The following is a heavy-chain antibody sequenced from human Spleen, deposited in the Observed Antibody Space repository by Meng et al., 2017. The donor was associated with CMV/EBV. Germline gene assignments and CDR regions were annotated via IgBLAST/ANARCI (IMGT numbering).Heavy chain of an antibody. V-gene: IGHV1-2*02. J-gene: IGHJ3*01. CDR1: GYTFIGYY. CDR2: INPHPNRGGT. D-gene: IGHD5-24*01. Sequence: ASVKVSCKASGYTFIGYYIHWVRQAPGQGLGWMGWINPHPNRGGTVNAQKFQGRITMTSDTSGSTAYMQLSRLRSDDTAVYYCARVPFLETPNDAFDLWGQGTMVTVSS. CDR3: ARVPFLETPNDAFDL.